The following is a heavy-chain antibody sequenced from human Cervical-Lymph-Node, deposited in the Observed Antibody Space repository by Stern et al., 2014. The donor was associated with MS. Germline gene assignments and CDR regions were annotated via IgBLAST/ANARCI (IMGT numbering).Heavy chain of an antibody. CDR3: ARERGGRGYSYGYDY. D-gene: IGHD5-18*01. CDR1: GFTFSSSG. V-gene: IGHV3-33*01. Sequence: VQLVESGGGVVQPGRSLRLSCAVSGFTFSSSGMHWVRQAPGKGLEWLAIIWYDGSNKYYADSVKGRFTISRDNSKNTLYLQMNSLRAEDTAVYYCARERGGRGYSYGYDYWGQGTLVTVSS. J-gene: IGHJ4*02. CDR2: IWYDGSNK.